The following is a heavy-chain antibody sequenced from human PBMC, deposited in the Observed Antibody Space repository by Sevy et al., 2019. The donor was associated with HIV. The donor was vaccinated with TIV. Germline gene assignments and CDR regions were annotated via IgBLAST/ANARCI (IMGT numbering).Heavy chain of an antibody. CDR3: ARGGLTYYYDSSGYYGY. CDR2: INHSGST. Sequence: SETLSLTCAVYGGSFSGYYWSWIRQPPGKGLEWIGEINHSGSTNYNPSLKSRVTISVDTSKNQFSLKLGSVTAADTAVYYCARGGLTYYYDSSGYYGYWGQGTLVTVSS. J-gene: IGHJ4*02. CDR1: GGSFSGYY. V-gene: IGHV4-34*01. D-gene: IGHD3-22*01.